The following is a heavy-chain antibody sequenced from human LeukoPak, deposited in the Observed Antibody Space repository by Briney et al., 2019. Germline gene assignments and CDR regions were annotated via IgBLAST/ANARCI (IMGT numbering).Heavy chain of an antibody. CDR2: IRSKVYGGTT. Sequence: GGSLRLSRTASGFTFGDYAMSWFRQAPGKGLEWVGFIRSKVYGGTTEYAASVKGRFTISRDDSKSIAYLQMNSLKSEDTAVYYCVRYSGDADYWGQGTLVTVSS. V-gene: IGHV3-49*03. CDR1: GFTFGDYA. CDR3: VRYSGDADY. D-gene: IGHD5-12*01. J-gene: IGHJ4*02.